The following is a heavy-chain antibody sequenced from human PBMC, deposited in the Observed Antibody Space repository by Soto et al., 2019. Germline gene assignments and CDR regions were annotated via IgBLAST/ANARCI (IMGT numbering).Heavy chain of an antibody. D-gene: IGHD5-18*01. J-gene: IGHJ6*02. CDR3: ARAQVTGLNHYYYYYGMDV. V-gene: IGHV1-18*01. CDR2: ISAYNGTT. CDR1: GYTFTSYG. Sequence: QVQLVQSGAEVKKPGASVKVSCKASGYTFTSYGISWVRQAPGQGLEWMGWISAYNGTTNYAQQRQGRVTMTVDTSTSTAYMELRSLRSDDTAVYYCARAQVTGLNHYYYYYGMDVWGQGTTVTVSS.